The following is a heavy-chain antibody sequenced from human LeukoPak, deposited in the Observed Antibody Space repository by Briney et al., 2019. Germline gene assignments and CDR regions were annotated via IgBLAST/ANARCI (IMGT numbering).Heavy chain of an antibody. CDR3: ARDIRYGDSDY. J-gene: IGHJ4*02. Sequence: GGSLRLSCAASGFSFSRYWMTWVRQAPGKGLEWVANIKEDGSEKNHVDSLKDRFTISRDNAKNSVFLQMNSLGAEDTAIYYCARDIRYGDSDYWGQGTLVTVSS. D-gene: IGHD4-17*01. CDR1: GFSFSRYW. CDR2: IKEDGSEK. V-gene: IGHV3-7*05.